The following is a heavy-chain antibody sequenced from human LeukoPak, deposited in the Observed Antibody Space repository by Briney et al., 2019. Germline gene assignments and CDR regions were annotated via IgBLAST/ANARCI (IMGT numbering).Heavy chain of an antibody. CDR2: IYPSGST. Sequence: SETLSLTCAVSGYSISSGYYWGWIRQPPGKGLEWIAIIYPSGSTYYNPSLKSRVTISVDTSKNQFSLKMTSVTAADTAVYYCAREQSAFLSDGDYPYYFDYWGQGTLVTVSS. CDR3: AREQSAFLSDGDYPYYFDY. CDR1: GYSISSGYY. D-gene: IGHD4-17*01. V-gene: IGHV4-38-2*02. J-gene: IGHJ4*02.